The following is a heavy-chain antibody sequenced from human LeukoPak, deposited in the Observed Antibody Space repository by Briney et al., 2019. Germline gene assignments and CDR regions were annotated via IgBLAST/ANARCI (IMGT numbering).Heavy chain of an antibody. CDR1: GFTFSSYA. J-gene: IGHJ4*02. V-gene: IGHV3-48*01. Sequence: PGGSLRLSCAASGFTFSSYAMSWVRQAPGKGLEWVSYISSSSGTIYYADSVKGRFTISRDNAKNSLYLQMNSLRAEDTAVYYCARDQTWEQVTASKYYFDYWGQGTLVTVSS. CDR2: ISSSSGTI. CDR3: ARDQTWEQVTASKYYFDY. D-gene: IGHD1-26*01.